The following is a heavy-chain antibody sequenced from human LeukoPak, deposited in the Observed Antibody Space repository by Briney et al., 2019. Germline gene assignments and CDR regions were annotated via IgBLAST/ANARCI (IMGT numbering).Heavy chain of an antibody. V-gene: IGHV4-59*01. D-gene: IGHD2-15*01. CDR3: ARSGGIFPYYYMDV. CDR1: GGSISSYY. Sequence: SETLSLTCTVSGGSISSYYWSWIRQPPGKGLEWIGYIYYSGSTNYNPSLKSRVTISVDTSKNQFSLKLSSVTAAVTAVYYCARSGGIFPYYYMDVWGKGTTVTISS. CDR2: IYYSGST. J-gene: IGHJ6*03.